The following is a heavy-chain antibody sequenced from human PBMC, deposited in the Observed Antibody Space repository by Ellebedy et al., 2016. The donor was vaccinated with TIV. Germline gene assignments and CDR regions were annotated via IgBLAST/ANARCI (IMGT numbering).Heavy chain of an antibody. D-gene: IGHD5-24*01. CDR1: GFTFSSYG. CDR3: ARVVGWLQLEY. V-gene: IGHV3-7*03. Sequence: GESLKISCAASGFTFSSYGMNWVRQAPGKGLEWVANIKQDGSEKYYVGSVKGRFTISRDDAKSSLYLQMNSLRAEDTAVYYCARVVGWLQLEYWGQGTLVTVSS. J-gene: IGHJ4*02. CDR2: IKQDGSEK.